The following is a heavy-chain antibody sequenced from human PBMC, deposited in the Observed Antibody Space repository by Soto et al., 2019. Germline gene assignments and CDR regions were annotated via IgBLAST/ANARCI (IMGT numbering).Heavy chain of an antibody. CDR1: GGSISSYY. CDR3: ARGSPLDYYMDV. Sequence: SETLSLTCTFSGGSISSYYWSWIRQPPGKGLEWIGYIYYSGSTNYNPSLKSRVTISVDTSKNQFSLKLSSVTAADTAVYYCARGSPLDYYMDVWGKGTTVTVSS. CDR2: IYYSGST. V-gene: IGHV4-59*01. D-gene: IGHD1-26*01. J-gene: IGHJ6*03.